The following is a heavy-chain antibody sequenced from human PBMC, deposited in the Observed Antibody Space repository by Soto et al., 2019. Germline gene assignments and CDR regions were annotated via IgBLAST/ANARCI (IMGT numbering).Heavy chain of an antibody. Sequence: QVQLVQSGAEVKKPGSSVKVSCKASGGTFSSYTISWVRQAPGQGLEWMGRIIPILGIANYAQKFQGRVTKTGEKATGTAYRERSSLRSEDTAVYYCARADMVAAAVGWYCDLWGRGTLVTVSS. D-gene: IGHD6-13*01. V-gene: IGHV1-69*02. CDR1: GGTFSSYT. CDR3: ARADMVAAAVGWYCDL. CDR2: IIPILGIA. J-gene: IGHJ2*01.